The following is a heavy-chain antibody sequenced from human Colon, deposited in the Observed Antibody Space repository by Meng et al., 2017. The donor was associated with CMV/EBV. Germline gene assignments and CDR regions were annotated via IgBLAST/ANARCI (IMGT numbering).Heavy chain of an antibody. D-gene: IGHD3-10*01. V-gene: IGHV1-2*06. J-gene: IGHJ4*02. CDR2: INPNSGGT. CDR1: GYPFTAYS. CDR3: ASELRDGDYIDF. Sequence: SCKASGYPFTAYSIHWVRQAPGQGLEWMGRINPNSGGTNYGLKFQGRVTMTRDTSISTAYMELSWLRSDDTALYFCASELRDGDYIDFWGPGTLVTVSS.